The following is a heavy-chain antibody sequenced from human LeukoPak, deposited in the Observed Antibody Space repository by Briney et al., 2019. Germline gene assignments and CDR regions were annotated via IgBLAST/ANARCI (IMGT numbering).Heavy chain of an antibody. J-gene: IGHJ4*02. CDR2: ISGSSGII. Sequence: GGSLRLSCAASGFTFNTYTMNWVRQAPGKGLEWVSYISGSSGIIDYADSVRGRFTISRDNSKNTLYLQMNSLRAEDTAMYYCASLTGYSSSWYEFDYWGQGTLVTVSS. CDR1: GFTFNTYT. D-gene: IGHD6-13*01. CDR3: ASLTGYSSSWYEFDY. V-gene: IGHV3-48*01.